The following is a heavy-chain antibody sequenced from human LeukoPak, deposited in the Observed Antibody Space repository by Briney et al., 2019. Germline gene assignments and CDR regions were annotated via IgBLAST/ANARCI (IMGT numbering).Heavy chain of an antibody. CDR1: GGSISSYY. CDR3: AGGGYDFWSGYFPFPGFDP. J-gene: IGHJ5*02. V-gene: IGHV4-59*01. D-gene: IGHD3-3*01. CDR2: IYYSGST. Sequence: PSETLSLTCTVPGGSISSYYWSWIRQPPGKGLEWIGYIYYSGSTNYNPSLKSRVTISVDTSKNQFSLKLSSVTAADTAVYYCAGGGYDFWSGYFPFPGFDPWGQGTLVTVSS.